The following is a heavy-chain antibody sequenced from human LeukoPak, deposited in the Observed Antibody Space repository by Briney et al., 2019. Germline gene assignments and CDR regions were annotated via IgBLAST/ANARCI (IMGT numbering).Heavy chain of an antibody. V-gene: IGHV4-59*12. J-gene: IGHJ5*01. CDR1: GGSISDYY. D-gene: IGHD3-10*01. Sequence: SETLSLTCTVSGGSISDYYWNWIRQPPGKGLEWVAYVHYSGTTRYNPSLQSRVTTAVDMSKKEVSLRLDSVTAADTAVYYCAGDMRGSAKVWFDSWGQGVQVIVSS. CDR2: VHYSGTT. CDR3: AGDMRGSAKVWFDS.